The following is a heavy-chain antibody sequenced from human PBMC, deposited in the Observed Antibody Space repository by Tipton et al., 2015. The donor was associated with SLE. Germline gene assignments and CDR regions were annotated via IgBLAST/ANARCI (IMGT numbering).Heavy chain of an antibody. D-gene: IGHD2-21*01. CDR3: ARHSSFFDP. Sequence: TLSLTCAVSGYSISSGYYWGWIRQPPGKGLEWIGSIYYSGSTYYNPSLKSRVTISVDTSKNQFSLKLSSVTAADTAVYYCARHSSFFDPWGQGTLVTVSS. CDR1: GYSISSGYY. V-gene: IGHV4-38-2*01. J-gene: IGHJ5*02. CDR2: IYYSGST.